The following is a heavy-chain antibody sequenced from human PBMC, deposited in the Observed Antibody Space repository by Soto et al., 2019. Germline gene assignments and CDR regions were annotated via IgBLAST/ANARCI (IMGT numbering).Heavy chain of an antibody. V-gene: IGHV3-7*03. Sequence: GGSLRLSCAASGIVFSNYWMTWVRQAPGKGLEWVANIKPDGSDEYYVESVKGRFTISRDDSKNTLYLQRNSLKTEDTAVYYCTTDLPLYRCSGGSCYVYWGQGTLVTVSS. D-gene: IGHD2-15*01. CDR1: GIVFSNYW. CDR3: TTDLPLYRCSGGSCYVY. CDR2: IKPDGSDE. J-gene: IGHJ4*02.